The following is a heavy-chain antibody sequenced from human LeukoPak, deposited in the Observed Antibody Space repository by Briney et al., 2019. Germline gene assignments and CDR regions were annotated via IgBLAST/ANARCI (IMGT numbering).Heavy chain of an antibody. V-gene: IGHV3-48*03. Sequence: GGSLRLSCAASGFTFSSYEMNWVRQAPGKGLEWVSYISSSGSTVYYADSVKGRFTISRDNAKNTQHLQMDSLRAEDTAVYYCARDGRGDGYNLNYFDYWGQGTLVTVSS. CDR2: ISSSGSTV. J-gene: IGHJ4*02. CDR1: GFTFSSYE. CDR3: ARDGRGDGYNLNYFDY. D-gene: IGHD5-24*01.